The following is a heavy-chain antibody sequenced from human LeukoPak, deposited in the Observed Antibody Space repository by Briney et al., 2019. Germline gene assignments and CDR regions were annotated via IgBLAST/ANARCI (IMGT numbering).Heavy chain of an antibody. CDR2: ISSSSSYI. J-gene: IGHJ4*02. D-gene: IGHD4-17*01. V-gene: IGHV3-21*01. CDR3: ASAPNGDFDY. CDR1: AFTFSSYS. Sequence: GGSLRLSCAASAFTFSSYSMNWVRQAPGKGLEWVSSISSSSSYIYYADSVKGRFTISRDNAKNSLYLQMNSLRAEDTAVYYCASAPNGDFDYRGQGTLVTVSS.